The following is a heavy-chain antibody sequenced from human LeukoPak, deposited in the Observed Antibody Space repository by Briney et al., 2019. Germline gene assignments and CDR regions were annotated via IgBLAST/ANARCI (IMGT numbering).Heavy chain of an antibody. D-gene: IGHD2-21*01. CDR3: ARQGDAVIAIFDP. CDR2: INHSRGT. Sequence: PSETLSLTCAVYGESFIDYYWSWIRQPPGKGLEWIGEINHSRGTKYNPSLKSRVTISQDTSRNQFSLKLSSVTAADTAVYYCARQGDAVIAIFDPWGQGTLVTVSS. J-gene: IGHJ5*02. V-gene: IGHV4-34*01. CDR1: GESFIDYY.